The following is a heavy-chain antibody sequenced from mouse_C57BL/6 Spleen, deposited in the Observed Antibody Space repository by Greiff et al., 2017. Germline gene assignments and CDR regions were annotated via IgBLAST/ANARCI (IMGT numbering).Heavy chain of an antibody. CDR3: ARDPITTVVATGAMDY. CDR2: IYPGSGNT. CDR1: GYTFTDYY. Sequence: VQLQQSGPELVKPGASVKISCKASGYTFTDYYINWVKQRPGQGLEWIGWIYPGSGNTKYNEKFKGKAILTVATSSSTAYMQLSSLTSEDSAVYFCARDPITTVVATGAMDYWGQGTSVTVSS. J-gene: IGHJ4*01. V-gene: IGHV1-84*01. D-gene: IGHD1-1*01.